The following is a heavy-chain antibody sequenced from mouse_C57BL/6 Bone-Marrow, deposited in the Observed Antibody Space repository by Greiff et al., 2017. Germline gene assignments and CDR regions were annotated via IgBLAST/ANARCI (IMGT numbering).Heavy chain of an antibody. CDR1: GYAFSSSW. CDR2: IYPGDGDT. Sequence: VQLQESGPELVKPGASVKISCKASGYAFSSSWMNWVKQRPGKGLEWIGRIYPGDGDTNYNGKFKGKATLTADKSSSTAYMQLSSLPSEDSAVYFCARFPIYYDYDGYAMDYWGQGTSVTVSS. J-gene: IGHJ4*01. D-gene: IGHD2-4*01. V-gene: IGHV1-82*01. CDR3: ARFPIYYDYDGYAMDY.